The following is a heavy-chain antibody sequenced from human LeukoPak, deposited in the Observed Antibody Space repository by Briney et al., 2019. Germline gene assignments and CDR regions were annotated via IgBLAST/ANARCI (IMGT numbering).Heavy chain of an antibody. CDR2: IYYSGST. J-gene: IGHJ3*02. Sequence: SETLSLPCTVSGGSISRYYGSWLRQPPGKGLEWLGYIYYSGSTNYTPSLKSRVTISVDTSKNQFSLKLSSVTAADTAVYYCARGASSGWFFPDIWGQGTMVTVSS. V-gene: IGHV4-59*01. CDR3: ARGASSGWFFPDI. D-gene: IGHD6-19*01. CDR1: GGSISRYY.